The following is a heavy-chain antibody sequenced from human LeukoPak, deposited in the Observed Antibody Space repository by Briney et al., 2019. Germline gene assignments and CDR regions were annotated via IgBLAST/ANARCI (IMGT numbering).Heavy chain of an antibody. CDR1: GGSMSSSSYY. V-gene: IGHV4-39*07. CDR2: IYYSEST. J-gene: IGHJ6*03. Sequence: SETLSLTCTVSGGSMSSSSYYWGWIRQPPGKGLEWIGSIYYSESTYQNPSLKSRVTISVDTSKNQFSLKLSSVTAADTAVYYCASQAAAADGSYYYYYMDVWGKGTTVTISS. D-gene: IGHD6-13*01. CDR3: ASQAAAADGSYYYYYMDV.